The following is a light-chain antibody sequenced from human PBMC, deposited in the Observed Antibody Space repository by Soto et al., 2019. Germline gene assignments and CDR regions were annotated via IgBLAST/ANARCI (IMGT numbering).Light chain of an antibody. CDR2: DVS. CDR3: NSFTSSSTYV. J-gene: IGLJ1*01. Sequence: QSVLTQPASVSGSPGQSITISCTGTSSDVGGYNYVSWYQQHPGKAPKLISYDVSNRPSGVSNRFSGSKSGNTASLTIPGLQAEDEADYYCNSFTSSSTYVFGTGTKVTVL. CDR1: SSDVGGYNY. V-gene: IGLV2-14*03.